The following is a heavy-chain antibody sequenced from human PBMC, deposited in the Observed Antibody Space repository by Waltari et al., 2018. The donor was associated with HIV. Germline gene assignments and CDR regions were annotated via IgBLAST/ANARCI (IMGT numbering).Heavy chain of an antibody. CDR1: GFTVSGWY. J-gene: IGHJ2*01. V-gene: IGHV3-53*01. CDR2: IYGGGSP. Sequence: EVQVVESGGSLIQPGGYLRLSCAASGFTVSGWYLTWVRQAPGKGVEWSSLIYGGGSPPYADSVKGRFTLSRDTSTNTIYLQMDNLRAEDTAMYHCATTSTVGRNWHFDVWGRGSLVTVSS. D-gene: IGHD4-17*01. CDR3: ATTSTVGRNWHFDV.